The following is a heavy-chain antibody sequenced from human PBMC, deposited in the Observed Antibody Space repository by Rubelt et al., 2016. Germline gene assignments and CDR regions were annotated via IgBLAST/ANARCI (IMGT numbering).Heavy chain of an antibody. J-gene: IGHJ4*02. CDR1: GFTFSSYW. D-gene: IGHD6-6*01. CDR3: ARDRAFVSSSSGVFDY. Sequence: VQLVESGGGLVQPGGSLRLSCAASGFTFSSYWMSWVRQAPGKGLEWVAVIWYDGSNKYYADSVKGRFTISRDNSKNTLYLQMNSLRAEDTAVYYCARDRAFVSSSSGVFDYWGQGTLVTVSS. V-gene: IGHV3-33*08. CDR2: IWYDGSNK.